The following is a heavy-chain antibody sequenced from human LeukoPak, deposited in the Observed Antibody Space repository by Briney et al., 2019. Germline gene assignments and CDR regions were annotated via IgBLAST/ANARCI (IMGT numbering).Heavy chain of an antibody. V-gene: IGHV3-66*02. J-gene: IGHJ3*02. D-gene: IGHD2-2*02. CDR3: ARGEIRYCSSTSCYTMPLDI. CDR2: IYSGGST. Sequence: SGGSLRLSCAASGFTVSSNYMSWVRQAPGKGLEWVAVIYSGGSTYYADSVKGRFTISRDNSKNTLYLQMNSLRAEDTAVYYCARGEIRYCSSTSCYTMPLDIWRQGTMVTVSS. CDR1: GFTVSSNY.